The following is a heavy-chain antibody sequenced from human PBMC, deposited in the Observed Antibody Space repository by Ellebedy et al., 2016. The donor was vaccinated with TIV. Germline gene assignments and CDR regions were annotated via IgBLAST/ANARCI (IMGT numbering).Heavy chain of an antibody. CDR2: ISGSGGST. J-gene: IGHJ4*02. V-gene: IGHV3-23*01. D-gene: IGHD2-2*02. CDR1: GFTFSSYA. Sequence: GGSLRLXXAASGFTFSSYAMSWVRQAPGKGLEWVSAISGSGGSTYYADSVKGRFTISRDNSKNTLYLQMNSLRAEDTAVYYCAKVPDIVVVPAAIYFDYWGQGTLVTVSS. CDR3: AKVPDIVVVPAAIYFDY.